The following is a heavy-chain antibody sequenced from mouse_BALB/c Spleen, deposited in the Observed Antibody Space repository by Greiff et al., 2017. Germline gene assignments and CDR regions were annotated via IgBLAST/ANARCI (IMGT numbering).Heavy chain of an antibody. V-gene: IGHV5-4*02. D-gene: IGHD4-1*01. CDR2: ISDGGSYT. CDR3: ARDRTGSYYYDMDY. Sequence: EVQRVESGGGLVKPGGSLKLSCAASGFTFSDYYMYWVRQTPEKRLEWVATISDGGSYTYYPDSVKGRFTISRDNAKNNLYLQMSSLKSEDTAMYYCARDRTGSYYYDMDYWGQGTSVTVSA. CDR1: GFTFSDYY. J-gene: IGHJ4*01.